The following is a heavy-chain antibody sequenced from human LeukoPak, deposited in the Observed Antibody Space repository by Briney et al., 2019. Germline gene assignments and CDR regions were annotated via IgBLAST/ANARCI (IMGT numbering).Heavy chain of an antibody. CDR2: VSGSGRNT. CDR1: GFSFNNYA. J-gene: IGHJ4*02. V-gene: IGHV3-23*01. Sequence: GGSLRLSCAVSGFSFNNYAMSWVRQAPGKGLEWVSAVSGSGRNTYYADSVKGRFTISRDNSKNTLYLQMNSLRADDTAVYYCARGAISSYYEDWGQGTLVTVSS. CDR3: ARGAISSYYED. D-gene: IGHD1-26*01.